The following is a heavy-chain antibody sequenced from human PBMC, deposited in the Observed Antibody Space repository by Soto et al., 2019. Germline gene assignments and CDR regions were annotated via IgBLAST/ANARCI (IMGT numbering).Heavy chain of an antibody. Sequence: SETLSLTCAVSGGSISSSSYYWGWIRQPPGKGLEWIGSFYYSESTYYNPSLKSRVTISVDTSKNQFSLKLSSVTAADTAVYYCATITIFGVVPNYFDNWGQGTLVTVSS. CDR3: ATITIFGVVPNYFDN. D-gene: IGHD3-3*01. CDR1: GGSISSSSYY. CDR2: FYYSEST. J-gene: IGHJ4*02. V-gene: IGHV4-39*01.